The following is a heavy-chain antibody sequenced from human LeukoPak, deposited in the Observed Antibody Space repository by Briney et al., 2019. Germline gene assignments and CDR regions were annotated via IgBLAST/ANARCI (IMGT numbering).Heavy chain of an antibody. D-gene: IGHD3-10*01. CDR2: ISAYNGNT. CDR3: AGDYPIWFGESVGGGLRIDY. Sequence: ASVKVSCKASGYTFTSYGISWVRQAPGQGLEWMGWISAYNGNTNYAQKFQGRVTMTTDTSTSTAYMELRSLRSDDTAVYYCAGDYPIWFGESVGGGLRIDYWGQGTLVTVFS. V-gene: IGHV1-18*04. J-gene: IGHJ4*02. CDR1: GYTFTSYG.